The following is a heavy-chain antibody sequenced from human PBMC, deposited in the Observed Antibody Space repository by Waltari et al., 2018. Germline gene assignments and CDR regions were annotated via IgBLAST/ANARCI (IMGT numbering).Heavy chain of an antibody. CDR1: GWSFSGYY. CDR3: ARGGYYRYFDL. Sequence: QVQLQQWGAGLLKPSETLSLTCAVYGWSFSGYYCGWIRRPPGKGLEWLGEINHNGSTNINPSLNRRVTISLDPSKNQFSLKLSAVTAADTAVYYCARGGYYRYFDLWGRGTLVTVSS. V-gene: IGHV4-34*01. CDR2: INHNGST. J-gene: IGHJ2*01. D-gene: IGHD5-12*01.